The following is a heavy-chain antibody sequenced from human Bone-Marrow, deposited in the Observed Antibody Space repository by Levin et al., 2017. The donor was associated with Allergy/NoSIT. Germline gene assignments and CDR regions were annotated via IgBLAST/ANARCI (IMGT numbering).Heavy chain of an antibody. J-gene: IGHJ3*02. Sequence: SQTLSLTCAVSGGSISSTNWWSWVRQPPGKGLEWIGEIHHNGNTNHNLSLKSRVTMSVDKSNNQLSLELSSVTAADSAVYYCAKETLPDAFDIWGRGTVVTVSS. CDR3: AKETLPDAFDI. V-gene: IGHV4-4*02. CDR2: IHHNGNT. CDR1: GGSISSTNW.